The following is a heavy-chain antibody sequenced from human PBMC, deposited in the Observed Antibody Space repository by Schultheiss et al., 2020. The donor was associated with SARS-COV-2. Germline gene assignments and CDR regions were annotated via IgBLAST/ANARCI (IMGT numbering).Heavy chain of an antibody. CDR1: GGSFSGYY. CDR3: AGLWFGELLENY. J-gene: IGHJ4*02. CDR2: ISCGGST. D-gene: IGHD3-10*01. V-gene: IGHV4-34*01. Sequence: SQTLSLTCAVYGGSFSGYYWAWTRQPPGKRLDYMGNISCGGSTYYNPSLKSRVTISVDTSKNQFSLKLSSVTAADTAVYYCAGLWFGELLENYWGQGTLVTVSS.